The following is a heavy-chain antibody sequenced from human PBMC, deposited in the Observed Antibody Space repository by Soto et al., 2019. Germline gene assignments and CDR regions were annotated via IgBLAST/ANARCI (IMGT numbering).Heavy chain of an antibody. D-gene: IGHD3-3*01. CDR1: GFTFSSYA. J-gene: IGHJ4*02. CDR2: ISGSGGST. CDR3: AKEDLERDYFDY. Sequence: EVQLLEAGGGLVQPGGSLRLSCAASGFTFSSYAVSCVRQAPGKGLEWVSSISGSGGSTDYAVSVKGRFTISRDNSKNTLYLQMNSLRAEDTAVYYCAKEDLERDYFDYWGQGTLVTVSS. V-gene: IGHV3-23*01.